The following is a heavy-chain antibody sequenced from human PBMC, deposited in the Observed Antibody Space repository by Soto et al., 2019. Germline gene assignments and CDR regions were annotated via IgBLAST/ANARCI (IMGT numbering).Heavy chain of an antibody. D-gene: IGHD3-9*01. CDR3: ATSDWAW. J-gene: IGHJ4*02. CDR2: TNAGNGDT. Sequence: QVQVVQSGAEEKRPGASVKASCKTSGYIFSDYGIHWVRQAPGHGLEWMGYTNAGNGDTRYSPKFKGRLTITRDTSASTAYMDLTSRESKDPAVYYCATSDWAWWGQGTLVTVSP. CDR1: GYIFSDYG. V-gene: IGHV1-3*05.